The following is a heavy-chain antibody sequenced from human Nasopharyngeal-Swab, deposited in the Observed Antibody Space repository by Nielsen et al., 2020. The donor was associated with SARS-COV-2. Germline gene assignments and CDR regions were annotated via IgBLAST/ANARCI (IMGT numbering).Heavy chain of an antibody. CDR3: ARDGMGGYPLYSFDS. CDR2: IWSDGSNK. D-gene: IGHD1-26*01. V-gene: IGHV3-33*01. Sequence: GESLKISCAASGFTFSSHGMHWVRQAPGKGLEWVAVIWSDGSNKIYTDPVKGRFTFSRDNSKNTLYLQINSLRAEDTAVYYCARDGMGGYPLYSFDSWGQGTLVTVSS. CDR1: GFTFSSHG. J-gene: IGHJ4*02.